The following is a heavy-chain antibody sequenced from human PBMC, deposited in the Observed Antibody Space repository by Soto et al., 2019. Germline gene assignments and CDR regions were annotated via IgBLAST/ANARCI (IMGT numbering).Heavy chain of an antibody. CDR3: ATEIDGTTVTSLDY. Sequence: ASVKVSCKASGYTFSGSVMHWVRQAPGQRLEWMGWINADNGNTKYSQKFQGRVTITRDTSASTACMELSSLRSEDTTVYYCATEIDGTTVTSLDYWGQGTLVTVSS. V-gene: IGHV1-3*01. CDR2: INADNGNT. D-gene: IGHD4-17*01. CDR1: GYTFSGSV. J-gene: IGHJ4*02.